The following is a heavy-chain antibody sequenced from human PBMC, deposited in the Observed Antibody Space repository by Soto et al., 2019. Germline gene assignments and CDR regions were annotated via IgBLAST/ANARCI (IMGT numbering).Heavy chain of an antibody. J-gene: IGHJ5*02. V-gene: IGHV1-69*02. D-gene: IGHD3-3*01. CDR1: GGTFSSYT. Sequence: SVKVSCKASGGTFSSYTISWVRQAPGQGLEWMGRIIPILGIANYAQKFQGRVTITADKSTSTAYMELSSLRSEDTAVYYCATTGDYDFWSGYYDLNWFDPWGQGTLVTVSS. CDR2: IIPILGIA. CDR3: ATTGDYDFWSGYYDLNWFDP.